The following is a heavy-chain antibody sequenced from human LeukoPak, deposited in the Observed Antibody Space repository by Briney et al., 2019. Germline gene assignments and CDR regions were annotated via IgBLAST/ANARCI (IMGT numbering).Heavy chain of an antibody. Sequence: GGSLRLSCAAPGFTFSSYWMHWVRQGPGQGLVWVSRINSDGSSTSYADSVKGRLTISRDNAKNTLYLQMNSLRAEDTAVYYCARDLQVSYGSGSMGYWGQGTLVTVSS. D-gene: IGHD3-10*01. CDR2: INSDGSST. V-gene: IGHV3-74*01. J-gene: IGHJ4*02. CDR1: GFTFSSYW. CDR3: ARDLQVSYGSGSMGY.